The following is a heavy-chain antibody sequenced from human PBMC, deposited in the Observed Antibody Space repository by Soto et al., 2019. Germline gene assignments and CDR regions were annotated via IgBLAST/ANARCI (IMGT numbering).Heavy chain of an antibody. D-gene: IGHD4-4*01. J-gene: IGHJ4*02. Sequence: VSLRLSCAASGFTFSSYSMNWVRQAPGKGLEWVSSISGSGNYTHYADFLRGRFTISRDNAKTSLYLQMNSLRAEDTAVYYCAREGINNYNEYYFDSWGQGTVVTASS. CDR2: ISGSGNYT. V-gene: IGHV3-21*01. CDR3: AREGINNYNEYYFDS. CDR1: GFTFSSYS.